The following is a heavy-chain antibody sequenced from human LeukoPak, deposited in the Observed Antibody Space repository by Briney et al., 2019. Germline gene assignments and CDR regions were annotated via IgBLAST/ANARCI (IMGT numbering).Heavy chain of an antibody. Sequence: GGSLRLSCAASGFTFRSYGMHWVRQAPGKGLEWVAGIWYDGSNKYYTDSVNGRFTISRDNSKNTLYLQMNSLRAEDTSLYYCAKDQRSTGYYLDYWGQGTLVTVSS. D-gene: IGHD3-22*01. V-gene: IGHV3-33*06. CDR3: AKDQRSTGYYLDY. CDR2: IWYDGSNK. CDR1: GFTFRSYG. J-gene: IGHJ4*02.